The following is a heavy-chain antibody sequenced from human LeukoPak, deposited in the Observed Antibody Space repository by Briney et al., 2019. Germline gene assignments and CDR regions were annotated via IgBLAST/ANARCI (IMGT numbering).Heavy chain of an antibody. CDR3: ASVANLATLEYYYDSSGYYLGY. J-gene: IGHJ4*02. V-gene: IGHV3-48*04. CDR1: GFTFSHYS. D-gene: IGHD3-22*01. CDR2: ISCSSSTI. Sequence: PGGSLRLSCAASGFTFSHYSMNWVRQAPGKGLEWVSYISCSSSTIYYADSVKGRFTISRDNAKNSLYLQMNSLRAEDTAVYYCASVANLATLEYYYDSSGYYLGYGGQGTLVTVSS.